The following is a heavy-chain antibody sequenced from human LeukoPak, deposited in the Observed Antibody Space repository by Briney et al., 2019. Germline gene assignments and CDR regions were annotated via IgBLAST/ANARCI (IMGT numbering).Heavy chain of an antibody. CDR3: ARDGWFDP. CDR2: INTNTGNP. CDR1: GYTFTTYG. V-gene: IGHV7-4-1*02. J-gene: IGHJ5*02. Sequence: ASVKVSCKASGYTFTTYGMHWVRQAPGQGLEWMGWINTNTGNPTYAQGFTGRFVFSLDTSVSTAHLQISSLKAEDTAVYYCARDGWFDPWDQGTLVTVSS.